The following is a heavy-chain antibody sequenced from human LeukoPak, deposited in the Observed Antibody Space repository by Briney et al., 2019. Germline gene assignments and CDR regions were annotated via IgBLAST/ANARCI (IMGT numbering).Heavy chain of an antibody. CDR1: GGSISSYY. CDR3: ARGVARHWYFDL. D-gene: IGHD2-15*01. CDR2: INHSGST. J-gene: IGHJ2*01. Sequence: SETLSLTCTVSGGSISSYYWSWIRQPPGKGLEWIGEINHSGSTNNNPSLKSRVTISVDTSKNQFSLKLSSVTAADTAVYYCARGVARHWYFDLWGRGTLVTVSS. V-gene: IGHV4-34*01.